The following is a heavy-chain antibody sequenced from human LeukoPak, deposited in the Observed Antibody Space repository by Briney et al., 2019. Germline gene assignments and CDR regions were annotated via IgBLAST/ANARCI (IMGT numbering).Heavy chain of an antibody. CDR3: ARGGRQDPQDYYYGMDV. Sequence: ASVKVSCKASGYTFTGYYMHWVRQAPGQGLEWMGWINPNSGGTNYAQKFQGWVTMTRDTSIRTAYMELSRLRSDDTAVYYCARGGRQDPQDYYYGMDVWGQGTTVTVSS. CDR1: GYTFTGYY. J-gene: IGHJ6*02. CDR2: INPNSGGT. V-gene: IGHV1-2*04.